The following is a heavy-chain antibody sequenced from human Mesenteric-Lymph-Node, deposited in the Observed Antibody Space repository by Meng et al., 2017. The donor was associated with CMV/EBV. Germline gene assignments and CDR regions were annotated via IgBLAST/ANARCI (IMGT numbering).Heavy chain of an antibody. D-gene: IGHD4/OR15-4a*01. CDR3: AREYYGAFRGLIFDC. CDR1: GLIFSDYY. J-gene: IGHJ4*02. V-gene: IGHV3-11*04. Sequence: GGSLRLSCAASGLIFSDYYMSWIRQAPGKGLEWVSYISASGTTMFYADSVKGRFTISRDNAKNSLYLQMNILRAEDTAVYYCAREYYGAFRGLIFDCWGQGTLVIVSS. CDR2: ISASGTTM.